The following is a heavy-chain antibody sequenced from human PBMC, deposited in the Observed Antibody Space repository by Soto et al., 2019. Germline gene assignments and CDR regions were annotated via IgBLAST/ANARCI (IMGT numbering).Heavy chain of an antibody. CDR3: AKFRVATRIEYYYGMDV. CDR2: ISGSGGST. Sequence: GGSLRLSCAASGFTFSSYAMSWVRQAPGKGLEWVSAISGSGGSTYYADSVKGRFTISRDNSKNTLYLQMNSLRAEDTAVYYCAKFRVATRIEYYYGMDVWGQGTTVTVSS. CDR1: GFTFSSYA. V-gene: IGHV3-23*01. D-gene: IGHD5-12*01. J-gene: IGHJ6*02.